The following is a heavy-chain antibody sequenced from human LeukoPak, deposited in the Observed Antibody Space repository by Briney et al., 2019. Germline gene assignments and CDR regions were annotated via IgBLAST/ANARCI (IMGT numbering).Heavy chain of an antibody. J-gene: IGHJ3*02. Sequence: PSETLSLTCTVSGGSISSYYWSWIRQPPRKGLEWIGYIYYSGSTNYNPSLKSRVTISVDTSKNQFSLKLSSVTAADTAVYYCARLTYSSGWYKGDAFDIWGQGTMVTVSS. V-gene: IGHV4-59*01. CDR1: GGSISSYY. CDR3: ARLTYSSGWYKGDAFDI. CDR2: IYYSGST. D-gene: IGHD6-19*01.